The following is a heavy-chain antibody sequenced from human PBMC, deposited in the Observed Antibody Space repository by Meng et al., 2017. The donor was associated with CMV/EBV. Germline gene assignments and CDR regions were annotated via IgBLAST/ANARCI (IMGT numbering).Heavy chain of an antibody. CDR3: AREGYCSSTSCYTWGTYYYYGMDV. CDR2: IYSGGSST. CDR1: GFTFSSYA. J-gene: IGHJ6*02. V-gene: IGHV3-23*03. Sequence: GESLKISCAASGFTFSSYAMSWVRQAPGKGLEWVSVIYSGGSSTYYADSVKGRFTISRDNSKNTLYLQMNSLRAEDTAVYYCAREGYCSSTSCYTWGTYYYYGMDVWGQGTTVTVSS. D-gene: IGHD2-2*02.